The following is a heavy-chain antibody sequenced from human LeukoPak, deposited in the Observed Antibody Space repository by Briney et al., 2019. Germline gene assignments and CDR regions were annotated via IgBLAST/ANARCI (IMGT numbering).Heavy chain of an antibody. CDR3: AKDLWHLVRMIDH. J-gene: IGHJ4*02. D-gene: IGHD6-6*01. V-gene: IGHV3-23*01. CDR2: ISATCAST. CDR1: GFIFSKYA. Sequence: GGSLRLSCEGSGFIFSKYAMNWVRQAPGKGLEWVSAISATCASTYYIDSVKGRFTISRDNSNNTLYLQMNSLRAEDTARYYCAKDLWHLVRMIDHWGQGILVIAST.